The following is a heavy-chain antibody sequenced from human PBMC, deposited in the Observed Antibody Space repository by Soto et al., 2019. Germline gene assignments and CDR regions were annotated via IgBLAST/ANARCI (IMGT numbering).Heavy chain of an antibody. Sequence: PGGSLRLSCAASGFTFSNYDMHWVRQFTGKGLEWVSGITTTGDTYYPGSVKGRFTISREKAKNSLYLQMNSLSAGDTAVYYCARELHGGSYGMDVWGQGTTVTVSS. CDR1: GFTFSNYD. CDR3: ARELHGGSYGMDV. CDR2: ITTTGDT. J-gene: IGHJ6*02. V-gene: IGHV3-13*01.